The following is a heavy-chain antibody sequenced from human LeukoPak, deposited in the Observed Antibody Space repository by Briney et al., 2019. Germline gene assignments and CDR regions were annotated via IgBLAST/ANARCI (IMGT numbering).Heavy chain of an antibody. CDR2: IIPIFGTA. CDR1: GGTFSSYA. CDR3: ARDTVVTPYFDY. D-gene: IGHD4-23*01. J-gene: IGHJ4*02. Sequence: GASVKVSCKASGGTFSSYAISWVRQAPGQGLEWMGRIIPIFGTANYAQKFQGRVTITTDDSTSTAYMELSSLRSEDTAVYYCARDTVVTPYFDYWGQGTLVTVSS. V-gene: IGHV1-69*05.